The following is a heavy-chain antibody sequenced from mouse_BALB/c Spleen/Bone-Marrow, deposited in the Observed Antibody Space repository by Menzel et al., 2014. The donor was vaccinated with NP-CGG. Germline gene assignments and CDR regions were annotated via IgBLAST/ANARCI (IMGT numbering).Heavy chain of an antibody. CDR3: ARPLTGAYFDY. V-gene: IGHV5-9*02. CDR1: GFAFSSYD. CDR2: ISSGGSYT. J-gene: IGHJ2*01. D-gene: IGHD4-1*01. Sequence: EVMLVESEGGLVKPGGSLKLSCAASGFAFSSYDVSWVRQTPEKRLEWVATISSGGSYTYYPDSVKGRFTIFRDNARNTLYLQMSSLRSEDTALYYCARPLTGAYFDYWGQGTTLTVSS.